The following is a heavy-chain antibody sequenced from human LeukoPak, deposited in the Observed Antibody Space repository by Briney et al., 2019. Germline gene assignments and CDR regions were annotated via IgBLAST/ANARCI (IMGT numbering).Heavy chain of an antibody. CDR3: AGVANGSYWYWFDP. CDR1: GGSISSYY. V-gene: IGHV4-59*01. Sequence: SETLSLTCTVSGGSISSYYWSWIRQPPGKGLEWIGYIYYSGSTNYNPSLKSRVTISVDTSKNQFSLKLSSVTAADTAVYYCAGVANGSYWYWFDPWGQGTLVTVSS. J-gene: IGHJ5*02. D-gene: IGHD1-26*01. CDR2: IYYSGST.